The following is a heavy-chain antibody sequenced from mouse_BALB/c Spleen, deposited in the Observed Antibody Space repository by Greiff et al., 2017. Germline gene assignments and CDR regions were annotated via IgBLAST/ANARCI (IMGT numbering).Heavy chain of an antibody. CDR2: IDPFNGGT. V-gene: IGHV1S135*01. J-gene: IGHJ2*01. CDR3: ALDSSGYDY. D-gene: IGHD3-2*01. Sequence: EVQLQQSGPELMKPGASVKISCKASGYSFTSYYMHWVKQSHGKSLEWIGYIDPFNGGTSYNQKFKGKATLTVDKSSSTAYMHLSSLTSEDSAVYYCALDSSGYDYWGQGTTLTVSS. CDR1: GYSFTSYY.